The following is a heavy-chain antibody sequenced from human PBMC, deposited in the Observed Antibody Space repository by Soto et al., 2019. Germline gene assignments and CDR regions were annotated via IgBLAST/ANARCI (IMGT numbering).Heavy chain of an antibody. Sequence: PGESLKISCKGSGYSFTSYWIGWVRQMPGKGLEWMGIIYPGDSDTRYSPSFQGQVTISADKSISTAYLQWSSLKASDTAMYYCARQGDVAVPATNYYYYYGMDVWGQGTTVTVSS. CDR2: IYPGDSDT. D-gene: IGHD2-2*01. J-gene: IGHJ6*02. V-gene: IGHV5-51*01. CDR1: GYSFTSYW. CDR3: ARQGDVAVPATNYYYYYGMDV.